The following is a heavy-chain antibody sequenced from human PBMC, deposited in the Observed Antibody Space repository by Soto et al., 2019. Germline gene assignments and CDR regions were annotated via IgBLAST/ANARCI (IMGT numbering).Heavy chain of an antibody. V-gene: IGHV3-33*01. Sequence: GGSLRLSCAASGFTFSSYGMHWVRQAPGKGLEWVAVIWYDGSNKYYADSVKGRFTISRDNSKNTLYLQMNSLRAEDTAVYYCARDPTAMVTNYYGMDVWGQGTTVTVSS. CDR3: ARDPTAMVTNYYGMDV. CDR2: IWYDGSNK. D-gene: IGHD5-18*01. J-gene: IGHJ6*02. CDR1: GFTFSSYG.